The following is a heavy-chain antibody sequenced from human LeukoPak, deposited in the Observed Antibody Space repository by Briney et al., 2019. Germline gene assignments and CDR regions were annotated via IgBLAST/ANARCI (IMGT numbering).Heavy chain of an antibody. D-gene: IGHD2-2*01. J-gene: IGHJ5*02. CDR2: INAYNGNT. V-gene: IGHV1-18*04. CDR1: GYTFTGYY. CDR3: AREGYCRSTSCFDP. Sequence: ASVKVSCKASGYTFTGYYMHWVRQAPGQGLEWMGWINAYNGNTNYAEKLQGRVTMTTNTSTSTAYMELRSLRSDDTAVYYCAREGYCRSTSCFDPWGQGTLVTVSS.